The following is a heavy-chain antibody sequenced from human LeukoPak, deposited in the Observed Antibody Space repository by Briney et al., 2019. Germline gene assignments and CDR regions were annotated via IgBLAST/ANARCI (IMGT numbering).Heavy chain of an antibody. J-gene: IGHJ4*02. CDR1: GASIRNINW. V-gene: IGHV4-4*02. CDR3: ASRAPRDNFNRYLPIDY. D-gene: IGHD1-20*01. CDR2: IYHSGST. Sequence: PSGTLSLTYAVAGASIRNINWWTWVRQPPGKGLECIGEIYHSGSTNYKPSLKSRATISVDKSKNQFSLKLSSVTAADTAVYYCASRAPRDNFNRYLPIDYWGQGTLVTVSS.